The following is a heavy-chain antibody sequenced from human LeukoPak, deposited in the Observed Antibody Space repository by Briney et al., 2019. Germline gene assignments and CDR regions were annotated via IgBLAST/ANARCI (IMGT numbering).Heavy chain of an antibody. D-gene: IGHD5-12*01. J-gene: IGHJ4*02. CDR1: GFTFSSYG. Sequence: PGGSLRLSCAASGFTFSSYGMHWVRQAPGKGLEWVAFISYDGSKRYYADSVKGRFTISRDNAKNTLYLQMNSLRAEDTAVYYCARVRATFSPHFDNWGQGTLVTVSS. CDR3: ARVRATFSPHFDN. CDR2: ISYDGSKR. V-gene: IGHV3-30*03.